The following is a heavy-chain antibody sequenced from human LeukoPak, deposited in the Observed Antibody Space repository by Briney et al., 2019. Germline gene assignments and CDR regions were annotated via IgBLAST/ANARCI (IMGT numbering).Heavy chain of an antibody. Sequence: SETLSLTCTVSGGSISSGDYYWSWIRQPPGKGLEWIGYIYYSGSTYYNPSLKSRVTISVDTSKNQFSLKLSSVTAADTAVYYSARVSGYSGYASFDPWGQGTLVTVSS. CDR2: IYYSGST. J-gene: IGHJ5*02. D-gene: IGHD5-12*01. V-gene: IGHV4-30-4*01. CDR1: GGSISSGDYY. CDR3: ARVSGYSGYASFDP.